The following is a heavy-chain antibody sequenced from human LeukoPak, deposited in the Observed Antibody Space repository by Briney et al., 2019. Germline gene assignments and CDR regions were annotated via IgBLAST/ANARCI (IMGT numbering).Heavy chain of an antibody. CDR1: GFTFSDYY. J-gene: IGHJ2*01. V-gene: IGHV3-11*01. Sequence: GGSLRLSCAASGFTFSDYYMSWIRQAPGKGLEWVSYISSSGSTIYYADSVKGRFTISRDNAKNSLYLQMNSLRAEDTAVYYCARGIYTTSSFLLSRWYFDLWGRGTLVTVSS. CDR3: ARGIYTTSSFLLSRWYFDL. D-gene: IGHD6-6*01. CDR2: ISSSGSTI.